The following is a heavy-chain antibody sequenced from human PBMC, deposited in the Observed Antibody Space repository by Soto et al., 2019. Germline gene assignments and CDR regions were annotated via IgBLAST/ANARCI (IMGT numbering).Heavy chain of an antibody. CDR2: ISYDGSNK. Sequence: LGGSLRLSCAASGFTLSGYAMHWVRQAPGKGLEWVAVISYDGSNKYYADSVKGRFTISRDNSKNTLYLQMNSLRAEDTAVYYCARDPGPLPKYYFDYWGQGTLVTVSS. J-gene: IGHJ4*02. V-gene: IGHV3-30-3*01. D-gene: IGHD2-21*02. CDR3: ARDPGPLPKYYFDY. CDR1: GFTLSGYA.